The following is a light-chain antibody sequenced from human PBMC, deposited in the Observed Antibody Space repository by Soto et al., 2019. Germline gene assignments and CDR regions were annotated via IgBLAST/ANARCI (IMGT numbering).Light chain of an antibody. CDR3: SSYTFSNTWV. Sequence: QSALTQPASVSESLGQSITISCSGYNSDIGGHNFVSWRQQLPGKTPKVLIYGVSNRPSGISNRFSGSKSGNTASLTISGLQAEDAADYYCSSYTFSNTWVFGGGTKLTVL. CDR1: NSDIGGHNF. CDR2: GVS. V-gene: IGLV2-14*01. J-gene: IGLJ3*02.